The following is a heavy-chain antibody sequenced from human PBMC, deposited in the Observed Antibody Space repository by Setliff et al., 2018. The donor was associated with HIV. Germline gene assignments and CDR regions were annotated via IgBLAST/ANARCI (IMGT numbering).Heavy chain of an antibody. CDR1: GYIFTVYL. CDR2: INPNSGDT. J-gene: IGHJ4*02. V-gene: IGHV1-2*02. Sequence: GASVKVSCKASGYIFTVYLMHWVRQAPGQGLEWMGWINPNSGDTSDAQKFQGRVTMTRDTSISTAYMELSSLTSNDTAVYYCARGFCSNTSCRGVMDYWGQGTLVTVSS. D-gene: IGHD2-2*01. CDR3: ARGFCSNTSCRGVMDY.